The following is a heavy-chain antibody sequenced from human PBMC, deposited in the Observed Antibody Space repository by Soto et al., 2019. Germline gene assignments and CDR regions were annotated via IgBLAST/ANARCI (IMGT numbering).Heavy chain of an antibody. D-gene: IGHD6-6*01. CDR1: GGYISGGYYS. Sequence: SETLSLTCAVSGGYISGGYYSWSWIRQPPGRGLEWIGFIYNSGSTYYNSSLKSRFTISRDNSKNTLYLQMNSLRAEDTAVYYCAKDLSIAARHNYYYGMDVWGQGTTVTVSS. V-gene: IGHV4-30-2*02. CDR2: IYNSGST. CDR3: AKDLSIAARHNYYYGMDV. J-gene: IGHJ6*02.